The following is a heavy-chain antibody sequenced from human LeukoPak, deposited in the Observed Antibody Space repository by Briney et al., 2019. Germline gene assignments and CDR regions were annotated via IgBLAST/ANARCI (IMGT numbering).Heavy chain of an antibody. CDR2: IYYSGTT. J-gene: IGHJ5*02. CDR1: GGSISSSSHY. CDR3: VRWQSGSMFHPP. V-gene: IGHV4-39*01. Sequence: SETLSLTCTVSGGSISSSSHYWGWIRQPPGKGLEWIGSIYYSGTTAYNPSLKSRVTISVDTSKNQFSLKLSSVTATDTAVYYCVRWQSGSMFHPPWGQGTLVTVSS. D-gene: IGHD3-10*02.